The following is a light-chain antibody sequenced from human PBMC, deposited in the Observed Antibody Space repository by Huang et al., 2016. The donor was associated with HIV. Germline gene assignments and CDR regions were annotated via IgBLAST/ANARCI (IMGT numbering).Light chain of an antibody. J-gene: IGKJ2*01. V-gene: IGKV2-28*01. CDR1: QSLLHTTGQNR. Sequence: IVMTKSPLSLPVAPGQPASISCKSSQSLLHTTGQNRLDWYLQKPGRSPQLLIYLGSNRASGVLDRFTGSGAGSDFTMEISRVEADDVGIYYCMQGLQTPPTFGQGTKLEI. CDR3: MQGLQTPPT. CDR2: LGS.